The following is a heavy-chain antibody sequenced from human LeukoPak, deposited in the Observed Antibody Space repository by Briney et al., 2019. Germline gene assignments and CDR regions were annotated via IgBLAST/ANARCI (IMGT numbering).Heavy chain of an antibody. CDR3: ARVARTVTTSSCLDP. V-gene: IGHV1-18*01. CDR1: GYTFTSYG. Sequence: VASVKVSCKASGYTFTSYGFNWVRQAPGQGLEWMGWISAYNGNTNYAQKLQGRVTMTTDTSTSTAYMELRSLRSDDTAVYYCARVARTVTTSSCLDPWGQGTLVTVSS. D-gene: IGHD4-17*01. J-gene: IGHJ5*02. CDR2: ISAYNGNT.